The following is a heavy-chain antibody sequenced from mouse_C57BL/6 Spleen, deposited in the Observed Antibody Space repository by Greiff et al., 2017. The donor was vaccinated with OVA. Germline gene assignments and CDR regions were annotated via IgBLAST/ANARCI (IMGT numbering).Heavy chain of an antibody. CDR1: GFTFSDYG. V-gene: IGHV5-17*01. J-gene: IGHJ4*01. CDR3: ARRERGDYAMDY. CDR2: ISSGSSTI. Sequence: EVKLVESGGGLVKPGGSLKLSCAASGFTFSDYGMHWVRQAPEQGLEWVAYISSGSSTIYYADTVKGRFTISRDNAKNTLFLQMTSLRSEDTAMYYCARRERGDYAMDYWGQGTSVTVSS.